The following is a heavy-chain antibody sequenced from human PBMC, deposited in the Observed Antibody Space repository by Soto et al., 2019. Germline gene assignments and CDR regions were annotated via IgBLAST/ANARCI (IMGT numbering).Heavy chain of an antibody. CDR1: GYTFTGYY. V-gene: IGHV1-2*02. Sequence: QVQLVQSGAEVKKPGASVKVSCKASGYTFTGYYMHWVRQAPGQGLEWMGWINPNSGGTNYAQKFQGRVTMTRDTSISTAYMELSRLRSDDTAVYYCAREYSSSSYLNYGMDVWGQGTTVTVSS. CDR3: AREYSSSSYLNYGMDV. CDR2: INPNSGGT. D-gene: IGHD6-6*01. J-gene: IGHJ6*02.